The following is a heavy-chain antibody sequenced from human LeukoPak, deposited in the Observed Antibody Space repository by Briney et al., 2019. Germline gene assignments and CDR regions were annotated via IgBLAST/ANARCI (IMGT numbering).Heavy chain of an antibody. Sequence: SVKVSCKASGYTFTSYGISWVRQAPGQGLEWMGGIIPIFGTANYAQKFQGRVTITADESTSTAYMELSSLRSEDTAVYYCARDNDSSGYVGFPFDYWGQGTLVTVSS. D-gene: IGHD3-22*01. CDR2: IIPIFGTA. CDR3: ARDNDSSGYVGFPFDY. CDR1: GYTFTSYG. J-gene: IGHJ4*02. V-gene: IGHV1-69*13.